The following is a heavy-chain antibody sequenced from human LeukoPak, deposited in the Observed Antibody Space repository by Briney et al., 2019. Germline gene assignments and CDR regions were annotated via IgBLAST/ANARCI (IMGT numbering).Heavy chain of an antibody. V-gene: IGHV1-69*13. J-gene: IGHJ2*01. D-gene: IGHD1-1*01. CDR3: AMPGTAPFFDL. CDR2: IIPIFGTA. Sequence: ASVKVSCKASGGTFSNYGISWVRQAPGQGLEWMGGIIPIFGTAHYAQKFQGRVTITADESTSTAYMELSSLRSEDTAVYYCAMPGTAPFFDLWGRGTLVTASS. CDR1: GGTFSNYG.